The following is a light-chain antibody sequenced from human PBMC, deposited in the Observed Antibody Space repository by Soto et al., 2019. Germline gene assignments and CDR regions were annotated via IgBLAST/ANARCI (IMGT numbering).Light chain of an antibody. CDR1: SSDVGGYNY. Sequence: QSALTQPASVSGSTGQSITISCTGTSSDVGGYNYVSWYQQHPGKAPKLMIYEVSNLPSGVSNRFSGSKSGNTASLTISGLQAEDEADYYCSSYTSSSTLYVFGTGTKLTVL. CDR3: SSYTSSSTLYV. CDR2: EVS. J-gene: IGLJ1*01. V-gene: IGLV2-14*01.